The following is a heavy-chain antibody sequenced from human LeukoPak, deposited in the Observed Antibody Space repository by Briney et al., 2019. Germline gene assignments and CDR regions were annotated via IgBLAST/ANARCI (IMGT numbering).Heavy chain of an antibody. Sequence: SETLSLTCTVSGDSISSGDYYWSWIRQPAGKGLEWIGRIYTSGATNYNPSLKSRVTLSVDTSKNQFSLKLSSVTAADTAVYYCARGDSSSWYYYYYMDVWGKGTTVTTSS. V-gene: IGHV4-61*02. CDR2: IYTSGAT. CDR3: ARGDSSSWYYYYYMDV. J-gene: IGHJ6*03. D-gene: IGHD6-13*01. CDR1: GDSISSGDYY.